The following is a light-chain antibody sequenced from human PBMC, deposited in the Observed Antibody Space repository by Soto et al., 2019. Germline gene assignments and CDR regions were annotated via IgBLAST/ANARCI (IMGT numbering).Light chain of an antibody. CDR3: SLYSSNGSLI. J-gene: IGLJ1*01. CDR1: TTDIDNYDS. Sequence: QSVLTPPPSVSGSPGQSVTISCTATTTDIDNYDSVSWYQQAPGTAPKLIIYDVNNRPSGAPDRFSGSTSGNTASLTISGLQPENETDYFCSLYSSNGSLIFGPGTKVTVL. V-gene: IGLV2-18*01. CDR2: DVN.